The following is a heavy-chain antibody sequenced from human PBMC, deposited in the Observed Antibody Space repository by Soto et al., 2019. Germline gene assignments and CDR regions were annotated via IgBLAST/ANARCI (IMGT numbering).Heavy chain of an antibody. CDR1: GFTFSSYA. J-gene: IGHJ4*02. CDR3: AKRGSGSQFDY. Sequence: EVPLLESGGGLVQPGGSLRLSCAASGFTFSSYAMSWVRQAPGKGLEWVSVISGSGGSTYYADSVKGRFTISRDNSKNTRYLQMSSLRAEDTAVYYCAKRGSGSQFDYWGQGTLVTVSS. V-gene: IGHV3-23*01. D-gene: IGHD1-26*01. CDR2: ISGSGGST.